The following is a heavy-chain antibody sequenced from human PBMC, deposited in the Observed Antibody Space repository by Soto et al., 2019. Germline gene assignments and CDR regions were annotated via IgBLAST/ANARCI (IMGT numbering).Heavy chain of an antibody. CDR2: IQTDNDHA. V-gene: IGHV1-18*01. CDR3: AKDLGSGYRFDY. D-gene: IGHD3-9*01. J-gene: IGHJ4*02. CDR1: GYTFLKYG. Sequence: QVQLVQSGPEVKKPGASVKVACKASGYTFLKYGINWVRQAPGQGLEWMGGIQTDNDHASFAQKFEGRVTMTTDTSTRTVYMELRDLSSDDTAVSYCAKDLGSGYRFDYWGQGTPVTVSS.